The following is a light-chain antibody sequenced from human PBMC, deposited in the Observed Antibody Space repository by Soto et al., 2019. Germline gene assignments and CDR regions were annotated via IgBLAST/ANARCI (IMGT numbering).Light chain of an antibody. J-gene: IGLJ1*01. CDR1: SRDVGGYNY. CDR2: EVT. Sequence: QSALTQPASVSGSPGQSITISCTGTSRDVGGYNYVSWYQQHPGRAPKLIIYEVTNRPSGVSNRFSGSKSDNTASLTISGLQAEDEADYYCSSYRSTSPYVFGTGTKVTVL. CDR3: SSYRSTSPYV. V-gene: IGLV2-14*01.